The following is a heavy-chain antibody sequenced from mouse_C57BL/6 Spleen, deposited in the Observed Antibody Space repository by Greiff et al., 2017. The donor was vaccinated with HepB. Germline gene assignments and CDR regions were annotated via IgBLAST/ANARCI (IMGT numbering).Heavy chain of an antibody. CDR1: GFSLTSYG. CDR3: AVKGGNYELSWFAY. D-gene: IGHD2-1*01. V-gene: IGHV2-6*01. CDR2: IWGVGST. Sequence: QVQLKESGPGLVAPSQRLSITCTVSGFSLTSYGVDWVRQSPGKGLEWLGVIWGVGSTNYNSALKSRLSISKDNSKSQVFLKMNSLQTDDTAMYYCAVKGGNYELSWFAYWGQGTLVTVSA. J-gene: IGHJ3*01.